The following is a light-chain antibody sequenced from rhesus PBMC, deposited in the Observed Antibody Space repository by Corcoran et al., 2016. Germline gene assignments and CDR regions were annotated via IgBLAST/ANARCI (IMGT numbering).Light chain of an antibody. V-gene: IGKV1-74*01. Sequence: DIQMTQSPSSLSASVGDRVTITCRASENVNNHLNWYQQKPGKAPKLLLYKASTLKSGVPSRFSGSGSGTDYTFPISSLQPEDVATYYCQHGYGTPYSFGQGTKVEIK. J-gene: IGKJ2*01. CDR1: ENVNNH. CDR3: QHGYGTPYS. CDR2: KAS.